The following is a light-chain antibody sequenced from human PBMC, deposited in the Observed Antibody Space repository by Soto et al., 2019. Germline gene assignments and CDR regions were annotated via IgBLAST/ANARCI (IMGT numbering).Light chain of an antibody. J-gene: IGLJ1*01. CDR1: SSDVGGYNY. V-gene: IGLV2-14*01. CDR3: NSYASTSRV. Sequence: QSALTQPASVSGSPGQSITISCTGTSSDVGGYNYVSWYQQYPGKAPKLIIYEVSKRPSGVSDRFSGSKSGNTASLTISGLQTEDEADYYCNSYASTSRVFGSGTKVTVL. CDR2: EVS.